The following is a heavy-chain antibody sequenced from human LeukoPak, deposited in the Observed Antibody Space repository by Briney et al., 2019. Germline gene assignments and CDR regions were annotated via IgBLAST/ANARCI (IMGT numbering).Heavy chain of an antibody. D-gene: IGHD2-2*02. CDR3: AKARSLGVTAAINY. CDR2: ISSSGSGDNT. CDR1: GVTLSTYA. J-gene: IGHJ4*02. V-gene: IGHV3-23*01. Sequence: GGSLRLSCAASGVTLSTYAMSWARQAPGKGLEWVSGISSSGSGDNTYYADSVKGRFTISRDSSKNTLFLQMDTLRAEDTAVYYCAKARSLGVTAAINYWGQGTLVTVSS.